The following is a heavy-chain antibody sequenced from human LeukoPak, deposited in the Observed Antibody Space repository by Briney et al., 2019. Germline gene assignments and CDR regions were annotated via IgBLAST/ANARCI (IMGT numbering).Heavy chain of an antibody. J-gene: IGHJ4*02. Sequence: GGSLRLSCAASGFTFGNYGMSWVRQAPGKGLEWVSGINWNGGSTGYADSVEGRFTISRDNAKNSQYLQMNSLRVEDTALYYCARAQTYGDSRLLLDYWGQGTLVTASS. CDR2: INWNGGST. CDR3: ARAQTYGDSRLLLDY. CDR1: GFTFGNYG. D-gene: IGHD2-21*02. V-gene: IGHV3-20*04.